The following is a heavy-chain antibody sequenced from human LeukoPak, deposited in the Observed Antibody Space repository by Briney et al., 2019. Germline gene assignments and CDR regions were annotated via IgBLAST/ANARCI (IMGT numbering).Heavy chain of an antibody. CDR2: ISAYNGNT. V-gene: IGHV1-18*01. Sequence: GASVKVSCKASGYTFTSYGISWVRQAPGQGLEWMGWISAYNGNTNYAQKLQGRVTMTTDTSTSTAYMELRSPRSDDTAVYYCARGVRSSGWYYYFDYWGQGTLVTVSS. CDR1: GYTFTSYG. J-gene: IGHJ4*02. CDR3: ARGVRSSGWYYYFDY. D-gene: IGHD6-19*01.